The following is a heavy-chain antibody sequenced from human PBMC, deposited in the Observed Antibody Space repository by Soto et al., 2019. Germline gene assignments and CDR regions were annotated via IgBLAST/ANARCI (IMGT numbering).Heavy chain of an antibody. CDR3: ASYYFDY. CDR1: GGNFSSYA. Sequence: ASVKISCKASGGNFSSYAISCVRQAPRQGLEWMGGIIPIFGTANYAQEFQGRVTITADESTSTAYMELSSLRSEDTALYYCASYYFDYWGQGTLVTVSS. CDR2: IIPIFGTA. J-gene: IGHJ4*02. V-gene: IGHV1-69*13.